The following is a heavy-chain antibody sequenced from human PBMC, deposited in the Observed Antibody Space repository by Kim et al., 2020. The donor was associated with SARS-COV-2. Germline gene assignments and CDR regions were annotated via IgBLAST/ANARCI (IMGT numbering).Heavy chain of an antibody. J-gene: IGHJ4*02. CDR3: ARGIEGGFDY. D-gene: IGHD2-21*01. V-gene: IGHV3-33*01. CDR2: NTK. Sequence: NTKYCGDSVKGRFTISKDNSRNSLYLQMSTLRPEDTAVYYCARGIEGGFDYWGQGTLVTVSS.